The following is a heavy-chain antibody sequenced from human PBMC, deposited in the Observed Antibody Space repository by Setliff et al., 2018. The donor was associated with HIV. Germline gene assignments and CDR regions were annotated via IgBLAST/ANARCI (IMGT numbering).Heavy chain of an antibody. D-gene: IGHD3-3*01. V-gene: IGHV4-39*01. J-gene: IGHJ4*02. CDR2: IYYSGST. Sequence: PSETLSLTCTVSGGSISSSSYYWGWVRQPPGKGLEWIGIIYYSGSTYYNPSLKSRVTISVDTSKNQFSLKLISVTAADTAVYYCARTPYDFWSGHIDYWGQGTLVTVSS. CDR3: ARTPYDFWSGHIDY. CDR1: GGSISSSSYY.